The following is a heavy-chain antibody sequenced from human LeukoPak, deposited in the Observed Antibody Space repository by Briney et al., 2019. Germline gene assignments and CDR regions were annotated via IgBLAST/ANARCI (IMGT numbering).Heavy chain of an antibody. CDR1: GGSISIYY. Sequence: SETLSLTCTVSGGSISIYYWSWIRQPAGKGLEWSGRIYTSGSTNYNPSLKSRVTISVDKSKNQFSLKLSSVTAADAAVYYCARASYDFWIYYYYMDVWGKGTTVTVSS. J-gene: IGHJ6*03. V-gene: IGHV4-4*07. D-gene: IGHD3-3*01. CDR2: IYTSGST. CDR3: ARASYDFWIYYYYMDV.